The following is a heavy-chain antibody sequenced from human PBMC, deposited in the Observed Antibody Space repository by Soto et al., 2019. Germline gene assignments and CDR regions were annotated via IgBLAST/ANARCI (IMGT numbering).Heavy chain of an antibody. CDR3: ARQRTSVVTQAYFDV. CDR1: GGSVSSGSYY. D-gene: IGHD2-21*02. V-gene: IGHV4-39*01. Sequence: SETLSLTCTVSGGSVSSGSYYWSWIRQPPGKGLEWIGSIYYSGRTNNNPSLRSRVSMSIDTSKDQFSLKLKSVTAADTALYFCARQRTSVVTQAYFDVWGPGSLVTVSS. CDR2: IYYSGRT. J-gene: IGHJ4*02.